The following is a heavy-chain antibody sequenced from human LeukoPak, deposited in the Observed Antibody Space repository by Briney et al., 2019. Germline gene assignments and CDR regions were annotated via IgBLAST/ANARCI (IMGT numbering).Heavy chain of an antibody. J-gene: IGHJ3*01. Sequence: GGSLRLSCVASGFSFGSNWMSWVRQAPGKGLEWVANIKQDGSEKNYVDSVKGRFTISRDNAKNSLYLQINSLRAEDTAVYYCARSSYSSSSSVWGQGTMVTVSS. CDR1: GFSFGSNW. CDR2: IKQDGSEK. V-gene: IGHV3-7*03. D-gene: IGHD6-6*01. CDR3: ARSSYSSSSSV.